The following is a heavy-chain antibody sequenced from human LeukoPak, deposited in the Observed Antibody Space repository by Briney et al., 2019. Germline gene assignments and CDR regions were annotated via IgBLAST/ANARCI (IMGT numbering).Heavy chain of an antibody. D-gene: IGHD3-3*01. Sequence: ASVKVSCVTSGYTFTDYGISWVRPAPGQGLEWLGWISVYNVNTKYAKKFQGRVTMTRDTSTTTVYMELTGLTSDDTATYYCARDEIFGVGTHFDYWGQGTPVIVSS. CDR1: GYTFTDYG. V-gene: IGHV1-18*01. CDR2: ISVYNVNT. J-gene: IGHJ4*02. CDR3: ARDEIFGVGTHFDY.